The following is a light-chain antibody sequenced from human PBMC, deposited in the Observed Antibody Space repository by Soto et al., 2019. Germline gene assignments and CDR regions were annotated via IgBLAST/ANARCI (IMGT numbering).Light chain of an antibody. Sequence: QSVLTQPASVSGSPGQSITISCSGTSSDIGAYDHVAWFQQFPGKTPKLIIYSVSNRPSGVSYRFSGSKSGNTASLTISGLQAEDEADYYCQSYDSSLSGVVFGGGTKLTVL. CDR2: SVS. J-gene: IGLJ2*01. CDR1: SSDIGAYDH. CDR3: QSYDSSLSGVV. V-gene: IGLV2-14*01.